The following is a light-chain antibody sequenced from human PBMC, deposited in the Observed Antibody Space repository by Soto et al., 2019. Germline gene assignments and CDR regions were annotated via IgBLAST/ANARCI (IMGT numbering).Light chain of an antibody. V-gene: IGLV3-1*01. CDR1: NLGTKY. J-gene: IGLJ2*01. CDR2: DDT. Sequence: SYELTQPPSVSVSPGQTATMTCSGANLGTKYVCWYQQKLGQSPVLVIYDDTKRPSGIPERFSGSNSGNTATLTISGTQVMEEADYYCQAWDKSVVFGGGTRLTV. CDR3: QAWDKSVV.